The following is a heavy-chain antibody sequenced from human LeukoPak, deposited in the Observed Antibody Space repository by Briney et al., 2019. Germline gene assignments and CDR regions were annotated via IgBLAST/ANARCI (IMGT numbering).Heavy chain of an antibody. CDR2: ISDSGGST. D-gene: IGHD6-19*01. CDR3: AKDSDSGWSDFDY. V-gene: IGHV3-23*01. Sequence: GGSLRLSCAASGFTFSSYAMSWVRQAPGKRLEWVSSISDSGGSTYYADSVKGRFTISRDNSKNTLHLQMNSLRAEDTAVYYCAKDSDSGWSDFDYWGQGTLLTVSS. J-gene: IGHJ4*02. CDR1: GFTFSSYA.